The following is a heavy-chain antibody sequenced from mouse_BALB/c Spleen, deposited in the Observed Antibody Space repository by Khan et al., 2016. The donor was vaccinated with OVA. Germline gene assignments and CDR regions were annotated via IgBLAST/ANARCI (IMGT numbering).Heavy chain of an antibody. V-gene: IGHV5-6*01. CDR3: TSLDYCYDGEGFAY. CDR1: GFTFSTYG. CDR2: VSTGGSYT. J-gene: IGHJ3*01. Sequence: EVELVESGGDLVKPGGSLKLSCAASGFTFSTYGMSWVRQAPDKRLEWVATVSTGGSYTYYPDSVKGRFTISRDNAKNTLYLQMSGLRTEDTAMFNCTSLDYCYDGEGFAYWGQGTLVTVAA. D-gene: IGHD2-13*01.